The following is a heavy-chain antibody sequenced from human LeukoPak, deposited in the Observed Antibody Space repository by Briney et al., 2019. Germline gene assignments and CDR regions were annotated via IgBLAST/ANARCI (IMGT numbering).Heavy chain of an antibody. CDR3: VRGRRYFDY. CDR2: ISGSGGST. V-gene: IGHV3-23*01. J-gene: IGHJ4*02. CDR1: GFTFSSYA. Sequence: GGSLRLSCAASGFTFSSYAMSWVRQAPGKGLEWVSAISGSGGSTYYADSVKGRFTISRDNAKNSLYLQMNSLRAEDTAVYYCVRGRRYFDYWGQGTLVTVSS.